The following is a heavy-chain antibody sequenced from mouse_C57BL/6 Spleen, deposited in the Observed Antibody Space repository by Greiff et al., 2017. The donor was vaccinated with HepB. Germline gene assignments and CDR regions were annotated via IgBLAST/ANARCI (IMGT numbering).Heavy chain of an antibody. CDR1: GYSITSDY. Sequence: EVKLMESGPGLAKPSPTLSLTCSVTGYSITSDYWNWIRKFPGNKLEYMGYINYSGSTYYNPSLKSRISITRDTSKNQYYLQLNSVTTADTATYYCARSDGYYFDYWGQGTTLTVSS. CDR3: ARSDGYYFDY. D-gene: IGHD2-3*01. J-gene: IGHJ2*01. V-gene: IGHV3-8*01. CDR2: INYSGST.